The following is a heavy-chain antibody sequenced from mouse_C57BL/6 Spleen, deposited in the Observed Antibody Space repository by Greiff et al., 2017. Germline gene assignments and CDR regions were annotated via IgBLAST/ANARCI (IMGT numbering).Heavy chain of an antibody. CDR1: GYTFTSYG. J-gene: IGHJ1*03. CDR3: ESYSSSGIHWYIDV. V-gene: IGHV1-85*01. D-gene: IGHD1-1*01. Sequence: QVQLQQSGPELVRPGASVKLSCKASGYTFTSYGINWVKQRPGQGLEWIGYIYPRDGSTNYNEKFTGKATLTVDTSSSPSYMELNCLSSEASAVYFCESYSSSGIHWYIDVWGTGTTVTVSS. CDR2: IYPRDGST.